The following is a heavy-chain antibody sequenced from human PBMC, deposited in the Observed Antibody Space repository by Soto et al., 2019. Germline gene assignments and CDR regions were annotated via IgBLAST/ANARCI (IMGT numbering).Heavy chain of an antibody. J-gene: IGHJ3*01. V-gene: IGHV3-53*02. CDR3: ARSTEWNAFDL. CDR1: GFTVIRDY. CDR2: IYSGGTT. Sequence: EEQLVETGGGLIQPGGSLRLSCAVSGFTVIRDYMNWVRQAPGKGLEWVSVIYSGGTTYDADSVKGRFTISRDNSGNTLFLQRNSLRAEDTAMYYCARSTEWNAFDLWGQGTMVTVSS. D-gene: IGHD3-3*01.